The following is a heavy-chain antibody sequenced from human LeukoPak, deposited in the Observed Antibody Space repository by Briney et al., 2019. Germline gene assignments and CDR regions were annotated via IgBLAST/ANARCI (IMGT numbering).Heavy chain of an antibody. CDR3: ARIGYYYGMDV. V-gene: IGHV4-30-2*01. J-gene: IGHJ6*02. Sequence: PSETLSLTCAVSGGSISSGGYSWSWIRQPPGKGLEWIGYIYHSGSTYYSPSLKSRVTISVDRSKNQFSLKLSSVTAADTAVYYCARIGYYYGMDVWGQGTTVTVSS. CDR1: GGSISSGGYS. D-gene: IGHD2-21*01. CDR2: IYHSGST.